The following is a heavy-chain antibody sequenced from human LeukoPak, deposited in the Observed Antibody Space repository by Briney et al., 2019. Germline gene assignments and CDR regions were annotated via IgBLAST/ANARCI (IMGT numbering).Heavy chain of an antibody. V-gene: IGHV4-39*07. Sequence: PSETLSLTCTVSGGSISSSFYYWGWSRQPPGEGLEWIGCIYYSGNTYYNPSLNSRVTISVDTSKNRFSLKLSSVTAADTAVYYCARGISGAARPGYLAFQGPNWFDPWGQGTLVTVSS. D-gene: IGHD6-6*01. J-gene: IGHJ5*02. CDR1: GGSISSSFYY. CDR3: ARGISGAARPGYLAFQGPNWFDP. CDR2: IYYSGNT.